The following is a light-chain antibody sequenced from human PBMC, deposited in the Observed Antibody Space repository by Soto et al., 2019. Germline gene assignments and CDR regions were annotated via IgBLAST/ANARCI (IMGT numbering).Light chain of an antibody. V-gene: IGLV2-14*01. CDR1: SSDVGAYKF. CDR2: EVT. Sequence: QSALAQPASVSWSPGQPITIPCTGTSSDVGAYKFVSWYQHHPGKAPKLLIFEVTNRPSGVSSRFSASKSGNTASLTISRLLPEDEADYYCNSYTNDTTLVFGSGTKVTVL. J-gene: IGLJ1*01. CDR3: NSYTNDTTLV.